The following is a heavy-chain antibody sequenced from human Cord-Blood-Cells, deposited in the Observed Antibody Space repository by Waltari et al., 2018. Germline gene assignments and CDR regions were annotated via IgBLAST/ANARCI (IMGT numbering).Heavy chain of an antibody. CDR1: GFTFSSYG. V-gene: IGHV3-33*01. Sequence: QVQLVESGGGVVQPGRSLRLSCAAYGFTFSSYGMHWVRKAPGKGLEWVAIIWYDGSNKDYADSVKGRFTISRDNSKNTLYLQMNSLRAEDTAVYYCAREIAANYFDYWGQGTLVTVSS. CDR2: IWYDGSNK. D-gene: IGHD6-6*01. J-gene: IGHJ4*02. CDR3: AREIAANYFDY.